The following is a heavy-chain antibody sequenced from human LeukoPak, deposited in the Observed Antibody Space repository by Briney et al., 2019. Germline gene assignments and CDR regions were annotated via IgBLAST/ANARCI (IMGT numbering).Heavy chain of an antibody. CDR3: ARGQDSGSYYYFDY. D-gene: IGHD3-22*01. CDR1: GFTFSSYG. J-gene: IGHJ4*02. CDR2: IRYDGSNK. V-gene: IGHV3-30*02. Sequence: PGGSLRLSCAASGFTFSSYGMHWVRQAPGKGLEWVAFIRYDGSNKYYADSVKGRFTISRDNSKNTLYLQMNSLRAEDTAVYYCARGQDSGSYYYFDYWGQGTLVTVSS.